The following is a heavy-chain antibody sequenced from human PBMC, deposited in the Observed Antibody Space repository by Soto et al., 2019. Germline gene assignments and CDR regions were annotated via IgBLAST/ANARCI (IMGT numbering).Heavy chain of an antibody. Sequence: QVQLVQSGAEVKKPGASVKVSCKASGYTFTSYGISWVRQAPGQGLEWMGWISAYNGNTNYAQKLQGRVTMTTDTSTSTAYMELRSLRSDDTAVYYCARDRRILWFGELHPFDYWGQGTLVTVSS. CDR2: ISAYNGNT. D-gene: IGHD3-10*01. CDR1: GYTFTSYG. J-gene: IGHJ4*02. V-gene: IGHV1-18*01. CDR3: ARDRRILWFGELHPFDY.